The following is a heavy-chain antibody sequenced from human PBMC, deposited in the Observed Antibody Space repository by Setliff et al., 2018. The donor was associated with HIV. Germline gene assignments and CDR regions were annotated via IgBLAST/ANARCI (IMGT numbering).Heavy chain of an antibody. J-gene: IGHJ4*02. CDR1: GQSISGYY. CDR3: TRAQIAAPRPFDY. Sequence: SETLSLTCAVYGQSISGYYWSWIRQTPGKGLEWIGEINHGGDTNYSPSLMRRATISADTSKNQFSLRLSSVTAADTALYFCTRAQIAAPRPFDYWGQGTLVTVSS. D-gene: IGHD2-21*01. V-gene: IGHV4-34*01. CDR2: INHGGDT.